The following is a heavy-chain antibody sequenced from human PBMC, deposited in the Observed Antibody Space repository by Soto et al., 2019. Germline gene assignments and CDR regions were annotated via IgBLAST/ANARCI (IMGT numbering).Heavy chain of an antibody. D-gene: IGHD1-26*01. Sequence: SLRLSCAASGFTFSSYAMHWVRQAPGKGLEWVAVISYDGSNKYYADSVKGRFTISRDNSKNTLYLQMNSLRAEDTAVYYCARDTGPRPWVYSYYFDYWGQGTLVTVSS. J-gene: IGHJ4*02. CDR1: GFTFSSYA. CDR2: ISYDGSNK. V-gene: IGHV3-30-3*01. CDR3: ARDTGPRPWVYSYYFDY.